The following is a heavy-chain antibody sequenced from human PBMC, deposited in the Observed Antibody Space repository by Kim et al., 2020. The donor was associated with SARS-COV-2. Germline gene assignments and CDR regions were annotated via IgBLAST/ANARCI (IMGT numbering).Heavy chain of an antibody. CDR3: ARGTRLRAYYYDSSGYYPFDY. Sequence: SETLSLTCAVYGGSFSGYYWSWIRQPPGKGLEWIGEINHSGSTNYNPSLKSRVTISVDTSKNQFSLKLSSVTAADTAVYYCARGTRLRAYYYDSSGYYPFDYWGQGTLVTVSS. CDR1: GGSFSGYY. CDR2: INHSGST. D-gene: IGHD3-22*01. J-gene: IGHJ4*02. V-gene: IGHV4-34*01.